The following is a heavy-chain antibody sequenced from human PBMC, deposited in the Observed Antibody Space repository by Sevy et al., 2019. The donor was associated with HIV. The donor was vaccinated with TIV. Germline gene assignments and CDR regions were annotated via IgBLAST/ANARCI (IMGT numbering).Heavy chain of an antibody. CDR1: GFTFSSYA. Sequence: GGSLRLSCAASGFTFSSYAMSWVRQAPGKGLEWVSAISGSGGSTYYADSVKGRFTISRDNSKNKLYLQMNSLRAEDTAVYYCAKDRLDWLLYRYDWFDPWGQGTLVTVSS. V-gene: IGHV3-23*01. CDR3: AKDRLDWLLYRYDWFDP. J-gene: IGHJ5*02. D-gene: IGHD3-9*01. CDR2: ISGSGGST.